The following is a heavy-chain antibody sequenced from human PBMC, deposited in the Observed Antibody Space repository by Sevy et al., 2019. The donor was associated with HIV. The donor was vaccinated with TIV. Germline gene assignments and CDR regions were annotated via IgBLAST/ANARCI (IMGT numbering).Heavy chain of an antibody. CDR3: ARDLRLVSYYGSGSYSVRSYYYGMDV. V-gene: IGHV3-11*01. CDR1: GFTFSDYY. Sequence: GGSLRLSCAASGFTFSDYYMSWIRQAPGKGLEWVSYISSSGSTIYYADPVKGRFTISRDNAKNSLYLQMNSLRAEDTAVYYCARDLRLVSYYGSGSYSVRSYYYGMDVWGQGTTVTVSS. D-gene: IGHD3-10*01. CDR2: ISSSGSTI. J-gene: IGHJ6*02.